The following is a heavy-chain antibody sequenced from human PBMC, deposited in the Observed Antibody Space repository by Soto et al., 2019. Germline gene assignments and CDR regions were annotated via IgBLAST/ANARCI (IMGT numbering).Heavy chain of an antibody. CDR1: GFTFSSYS. CDR3: ANLSWFGELLTVFDY. J-gene: IGHJ4*02. Sequence: GGSLRLSCAASGFTFSSYSMNWVRQAPGKGLEWVSSISSSSSYIYYADSVKGRFTISRDNAKNSLYLQMNSLRAEDTAVYYCANLSWFGELLTVFDYWGQGTLVTVSS. D-gene: IGHD3-10*01. CDR2: ISSSSSYI. V-gene: IGHV3-21*01.